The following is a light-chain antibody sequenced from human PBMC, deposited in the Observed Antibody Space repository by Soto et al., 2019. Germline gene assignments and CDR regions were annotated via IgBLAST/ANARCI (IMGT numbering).Light chain of an antibody. J-gene: IGKJ1*01. V-gene: IGKV3-15*01. Sequence: ILMTQSPATVSVSPGESATLSCRASQNIYYNVAWYQQRPGQAPRLLIYRSSTRAPVVPARFSGSGSGTEFTLTIRRLQPEDFPVYSCLQYHNLWAFGQGNKVEI. CDR3: LQYHNLWA. CDR1: QNIYYN. CDR2: RSS.